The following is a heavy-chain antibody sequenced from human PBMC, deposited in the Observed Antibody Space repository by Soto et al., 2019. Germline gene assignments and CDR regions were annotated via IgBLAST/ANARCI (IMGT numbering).Heavy chain of an antibody. CDR2: INAGNGNT. CDR3: ARDPLEWELLPGDYYYYYGMDV. V-gene: IGHV1-3*01. D-gene: IGHD1-26*01. Sequence: ASVKVSCKASGYTFTSYAMHWVRQAPGQRLEWMGWINAGNGNTKYSQKFQGRVTITRDTSASTAYMELSSLRSEDTAVYYCARDPLEWELLPGDYYYYYGMDVWGQGTTVTVSS. J-gene: IGHJ6*02. CDR1: GYTFTSYA.